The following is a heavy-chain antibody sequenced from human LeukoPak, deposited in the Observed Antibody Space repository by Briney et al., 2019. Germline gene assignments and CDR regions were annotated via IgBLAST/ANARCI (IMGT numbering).Heavy chain of an antibody. CDR1: GGSISSYY. CDR3: ARDKTYCSSTSCPICYYYGMDV. CDR2: IYYSGST. Sequence: SETLSLTCTVSGGSISSYYWSWIRQPPGKGLEWIGYIYYSGSTNYNPSLKSRVTISVDTSKNQFSLKLSSVTAADTAVYYCARDKTYCSSTSCPICYYYGMDVWGQGTTVTVSS. D-gene: IGHD2-2*01. V-gene: IGHV4-59*12. J-gene: IGHJ6*02.